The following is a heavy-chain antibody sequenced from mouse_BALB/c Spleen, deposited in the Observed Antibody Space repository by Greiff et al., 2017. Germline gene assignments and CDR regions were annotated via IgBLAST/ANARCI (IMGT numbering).Heavy chain of an antibody. D-gene: IGHD2-4*01. CDR2: INPSTGYT. CDR3: ARSIYYDYAWFAY. J-gene: IGHJ3*01. Sequence: QVQLQQSGAELAKPGASVKMSCKASGYTFTSYWMHWVKQRPGQGLEWIGYINPSTGYTEYNQKFKDKATLTADKSSSTAYMQLSSLTSEDSAVYYCARSIYYDYAWFAYWGQGTLVTVSA. CDR1: GYTFTSYW. V-gene: IGHV1-7*01.